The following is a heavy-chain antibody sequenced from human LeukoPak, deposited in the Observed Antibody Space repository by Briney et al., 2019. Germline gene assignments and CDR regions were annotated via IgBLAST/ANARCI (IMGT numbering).Heavy chain of an antibody. J-gene: IGHJ5*02. CDR3: ARTRLQGNWFDP. CDR1: GGSISSGGYS. CDR2: IYYSGST. V-gene: IGHV4-30-2*01. D-gene: IGHD4-11*01. Sequence: KPSETLSLTCAVSGGSISSGGYSWSWIRQPPGKGLEWIGYIYYSGSTYYNPSLKSRVTISVDTSKNQFSLKLSSVTAADTAVYYCARTRLQGNWFDPWGQGTLVTVSS.